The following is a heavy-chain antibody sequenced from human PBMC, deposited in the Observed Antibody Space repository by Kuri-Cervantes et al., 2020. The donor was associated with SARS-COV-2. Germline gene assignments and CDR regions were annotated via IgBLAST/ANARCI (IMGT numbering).Heavy chain of an antibody. Sequence: LSLTCAASGFTFSSYGMHWVRQAPGKGLEWVAVISHDGKNKKCIASGKGRFTISRDNSQNTLYLHMNSLRAEDTAVYYCAKDCLCASSTGHYYYGMDVWGQGTTVTISS. J-gene: IGHJ6*02. D-gene: IGHD3-10*01. CDR2: ISHDGKNK. V-gene: IGHV3-30*18. CDR1: GFTFSSYG. CDR3: AKDCLCASSTGHYYYGMDV.